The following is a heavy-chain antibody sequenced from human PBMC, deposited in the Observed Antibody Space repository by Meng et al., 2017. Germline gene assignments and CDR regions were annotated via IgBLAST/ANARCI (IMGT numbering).Heavy chain of an antibody. CDR2: IYPSGNT. CDR3: ARSDYYGSGSYFDY. V-gene: IGHV4-4*07. CDR1: GGSISSSD. J-gene: IGHJ4*02. D-gene: IGHD3-10*01. Sequence: QGELQESGPGLVKPSETLSLTCTVSGGSISSSDWSWIRQPAGKGLEWIGRIYPSGNTNYNPSLKSRVTVSVDTSKNQFSLRLSSVTAADTAVYYCARSDYYGSGSYFDYWGQGTLVTVSS.